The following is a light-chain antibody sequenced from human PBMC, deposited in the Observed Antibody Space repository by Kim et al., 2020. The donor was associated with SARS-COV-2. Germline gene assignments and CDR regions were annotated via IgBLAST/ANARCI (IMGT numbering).Light chain of an antibody. Sequence: VSPGERATLSCRASQSGSSNLAWYQQKPGQAPRLRIYGASTRATGIPARFSGSGSGTEFTLTISSLQSEDFAVYYCQQYNNWLITFGQGTRLEIK. CDR3: QQYNNWLIT. CDR1: QSGSSN. V-gene: IGKV3-15*01. J-gene: IGKJ5*01. CDR2: GAS.